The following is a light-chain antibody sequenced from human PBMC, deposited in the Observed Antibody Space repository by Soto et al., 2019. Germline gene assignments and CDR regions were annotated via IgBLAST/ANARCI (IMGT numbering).Light chain of an antibody. V-gene: IGLV4-69*01. CDR1: SGHSSYA. J-gene: IGLJ3*02. CDR2: LNSDGSH. Sequence: QLVLTQSPSASASLGASVKLTCTLSSGHSSYAIAWHQQQPEKGPRYLMKLNSDGSHSKGDGIPDRFSGSSSGAERYLTISSLQSEDEADYYCQTWGTGIRWVFGGWTKLTVL. CDR3: QTWGTGIRWV.